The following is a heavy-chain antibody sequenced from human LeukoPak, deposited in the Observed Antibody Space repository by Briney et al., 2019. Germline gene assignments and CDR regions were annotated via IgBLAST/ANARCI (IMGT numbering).Heavy chain of an antibody. V-gene: IGHV3-74*01. CDR3: ARSNQADDY. Sequence: GGSLRLSCAASGFAFISYWMHWVRQVPGKGLVWVSRINPGGSSTAYADSVKGRFTISRDNAKNTLYLQMNSLRAEDTAVYYCARSNQADDYWGQGTLVTVSS. D-gene: IGHD4-11*01. J-gene: IGHJ4*02. CDR2: INPGGSST. CDR1: GFAFISYW.